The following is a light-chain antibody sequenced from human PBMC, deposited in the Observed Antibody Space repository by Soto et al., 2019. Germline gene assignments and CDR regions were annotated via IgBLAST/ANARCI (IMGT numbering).Light chain of an antibody. CDR2: AAS. V-gene: IGKV1-6*01. J-gene: IGKJ4*01. Sequence: AVQMTQSPSSLSASVGDRVTITCQASQGIRNDLGWYQQKPGKAPKLLIYAASRLQSGVPSRFSGSGSVTDFTLTISSLQPEDFATYYCLQDNNDPLTFGGGTKVEIK. CDR3: LQDNNDPLT. CDR1: QGIRND.